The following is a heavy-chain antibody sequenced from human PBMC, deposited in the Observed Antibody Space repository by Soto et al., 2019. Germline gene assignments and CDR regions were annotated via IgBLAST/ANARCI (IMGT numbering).Heavy chain of an antibody. CDR3: AREHYGNSAWFDP. CDR1: GYTFPSYD. D-gene: IGHD3-10*01. J-gene: IGHJ5*02. Sequence: QVQLVQSGAEVKKPGASVKVSCKASGYTFPSYDINWVRQATGQGLEWMGWMNPNSGNTGYEQKFQGRFTMTRHTSISTAYMELSSLRSEDTAVYYCAREHYGNSAWFDPWGQGTLVTVSS. V-gene: IGHV1-8*01. CDR2: MNPNSGNT.